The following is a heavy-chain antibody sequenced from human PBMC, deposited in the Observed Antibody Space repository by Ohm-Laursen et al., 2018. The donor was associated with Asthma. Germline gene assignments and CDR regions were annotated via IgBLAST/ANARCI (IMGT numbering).Heavy chain of an antibody. J-gene: IGHJ4*02. CDR1: GGTFNDYV. CDR3: ARYSPYDSSDHYYDY. D-gene: IGHD3-22*01. CDR2: INPNSGGT. Sequence: ASVKVSCKSLGGTFNDYVIGWVRQAPGQGLEWLGRINPNSGGTNYPQKFQGRVTMTRDTSISTAYMELSRLTSDDTALYYCARYSPYDSSDHYYDYWGQGAQVTVSS. V-gene: IGHV1-2*06.